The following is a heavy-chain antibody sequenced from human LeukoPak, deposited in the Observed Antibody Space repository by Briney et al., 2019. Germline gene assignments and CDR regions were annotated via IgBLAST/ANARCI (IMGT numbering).Heavy chain of an antibody. D-gene: IGHD1-26*01. CDR2: IYYSGST. J-gene: IGHJ4*02. V-gene: IGHV4-59*01. CDR3: ARAREVGATPD. Sequence: SETLSLTCTVSGGSISSYYWSWIRQPPGKGLEWIGYIYYSGSTNYNPSLKSRVTISVDTSKNQFSLKLSSVTAADTAVYYCARAREVGATPDWGQGTLVTVSS. CDR1: GGSISSYY.